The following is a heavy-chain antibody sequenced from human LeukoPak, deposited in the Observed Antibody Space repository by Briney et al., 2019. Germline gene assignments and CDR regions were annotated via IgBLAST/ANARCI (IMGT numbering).Heavy chain of an antibody. J-gene: IGHJ4*02. CDR2: ISAYNGNT. CDR1: GYTFNSYG. V-gene: IGHV1-18*01. Sequence: ASVKVSCKASGYTFNSYGISWGRQAPGQGLEWMGWISAYNGNTNYAQKLQGRVTMTADTSTSTAYMELRSLRSDDTAVCYCARDLTTTIDYGGNSPFDYWGQGTLVTVSS. CDR3: ARDLTTTIDYGGNSPFDY. D-gene: IGHD4-23*01.